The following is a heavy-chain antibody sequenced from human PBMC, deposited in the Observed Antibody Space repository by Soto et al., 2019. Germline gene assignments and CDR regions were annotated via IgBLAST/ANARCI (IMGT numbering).Heavy chain of an antibody. J-gene: IGHJ4*02. CDR2: IYSGGSA. V-gene: IGHV3-66*01. D-gene: IGHD5-18*01. Sequence: EVQLVESGGGLVQPGGSLRLSCAASGFTVSSNYMSWVRQAPGKGLEWVSVIYSGGSAYYADSVKGRFTISRENSKNTLYLQMNSLRAEDTAVYYCASRGYSYGGGYFDYWGQGTLVTVSS. CDR1: GFTVSSNY. CDR3: ASRGYSYGGGYFDY.